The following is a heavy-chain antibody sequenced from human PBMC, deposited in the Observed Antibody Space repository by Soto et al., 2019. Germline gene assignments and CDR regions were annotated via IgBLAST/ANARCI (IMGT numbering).Heavy chain of an antibody. J-gene: IGHJ4*02. CDR3: ATQSDVLRYFDWLLPLDY. CDR2: ISGSGGST. Sequence: VGSLRLSCAASGFTFSSYAMSWVRQAPGKGLEWVSAISGSGGSTYYADSVKGRFTISRDNSKNTLYLQMSSLRAEDTAVYYCATQSDVLRYFDWLLPLDYWGQGTLVTVSS. CDR1: GFTFSSYA. D-gene: IGHD3-9*01. V-gene: IGHV3-23*01.